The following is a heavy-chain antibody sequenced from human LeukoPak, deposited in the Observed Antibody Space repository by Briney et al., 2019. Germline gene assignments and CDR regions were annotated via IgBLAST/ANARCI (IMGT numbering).Heavy chain of an antibody. D-gene: IGHD6-19*01. CDR1: GFAFSSYW. CDR2: TNQDGSEK. J-gene: IGHJ5*02. Sequence: PGGSLRLSCAASGFAFSSYWMSWVRQAPGKGLEWVGNTNQDGSEKKYVDSVKGRLTISRDNAKNSLFLQMNNLRPEDTAVYYCARDSGWFRFDLWGQGTLVTVSS. CDR3: ARDSGWFRFDL. V-gene: IGHV3-7*01.